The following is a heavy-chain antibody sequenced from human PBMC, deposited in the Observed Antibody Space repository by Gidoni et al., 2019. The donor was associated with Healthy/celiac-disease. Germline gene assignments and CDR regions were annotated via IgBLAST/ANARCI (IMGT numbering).Heavy chain of an antibody. CDR3: ARRNRFGEFDY. Sequence: QVQLQESGPGLVKPSATLSLPCTVSGGSISSYYWSWIRQPPGKGLEWIGYIYYSGSTNYNPSLKSRVTISVDTSKNQFSLKLSSVTAADTAVYYCARRNRFGEFDYWGQGTLVTVSS. CDR1: GGSISSYY. V-gene: IGHV4-59*08. D-gene: IGHD3-10*01. CDR2: IYYSGST. J-gene: IGHJ4*02.